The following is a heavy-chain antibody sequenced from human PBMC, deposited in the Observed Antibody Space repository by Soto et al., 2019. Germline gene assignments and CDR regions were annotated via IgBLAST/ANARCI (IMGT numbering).Heavy chain of an antibody. CDR3: ARHIGAGSSWPYYYYYGMDV. CDR1: GGSISSSSYY. J-gene: IGHJ6*02. CDR2: IYYSGST. Sequence: SETLSLTCTVSGGSISSSSYYWGWIRQPPGKGLEWIGSIYYSGSTYYNPSLKSRVTISVDTSKSQFSLELSSVTAADTAVYYCARHIGAGSSWPYYYYYGMDVWGQGTTVTVSS. V-gene: IGHV4-39*01. D-gene: IGHD6-13*01.